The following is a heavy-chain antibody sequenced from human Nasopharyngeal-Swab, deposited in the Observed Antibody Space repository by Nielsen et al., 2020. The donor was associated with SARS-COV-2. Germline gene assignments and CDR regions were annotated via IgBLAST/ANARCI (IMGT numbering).Heavy chain of an antibody. D-gene: IGHD3-10*01. CDR2: IKQDGSEK. CDR1: GFTFSSYW. Sequence: EGSLRLSCAASGFTFSSYWMSWVRQAPGKGLEWVANIKQDGSEKYYVDSVKGRFTISRDNAKNSLYLQMNSLRAEDTAVYYCARDRYYYGSGSLDYWGQGTLVTVSS. J-gene: IGHJ4*02. CDR3: ARDRYYYGSGSLDY. V-gene: IGHV3-7*01.